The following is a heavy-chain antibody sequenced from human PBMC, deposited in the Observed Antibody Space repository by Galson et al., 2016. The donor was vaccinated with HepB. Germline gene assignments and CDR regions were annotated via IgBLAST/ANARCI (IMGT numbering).Heavy chain of an antibody. CDR2: IDSDGITT. V-gene: IGHV3-74*01. J-gene: IGHJ6*02. CDR1: GFTFSTYW. D-gene: IGHD1-26*01. Sequence: SLRLSCSASGFTFSTYWMHWVRHVPGMGLVWVSRIDSDGITTAYADSVKGRFTISRDNAKNTLYLQMNSLSAEDTAVYYCATGGGRRSKYYGMDVWGHGTMVTVSS. CDR3: ATGGGRRSKYYGMDV.